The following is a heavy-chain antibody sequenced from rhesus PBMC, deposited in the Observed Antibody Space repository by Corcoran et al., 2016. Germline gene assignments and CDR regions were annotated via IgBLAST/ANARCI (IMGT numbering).Heavy chain of an antibody. Sequence: QVQLVQSGAEVKKPGSSVKVSCKASGYTFTDYYMHWVRQAPRQGLEWMGWNNPYNGNTKYAQKFQGRVTMTRDTSTSTAYMELSSLRSEDTAVYYCARDPLNIVVVLTAPPNGFEFWGQGALVTVSS. D-gene: IGHD2-15*01. CDR1: GYTFTDYY. CDR3: ARDPLNIVVVLTAPPNGFEF. J-gene: IGHJ1*01. CDR2: NNPYNGNT. V-gene: IGHV1S2*01.